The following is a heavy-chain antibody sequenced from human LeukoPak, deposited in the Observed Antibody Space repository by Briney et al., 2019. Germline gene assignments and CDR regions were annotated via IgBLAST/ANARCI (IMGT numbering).Heavy chain of an antibody. CDR1: GFTFNSFA. Sequence: GGSLRLSCAASGFTFNSFAMNWVRQAPGKGLEWVSNISGSGGSSHYADFVKGRCTISRENSKNTLHLQINSVRAEDTAVDYCAKSLGVGGYTRYKGCHQWGEGPVVTVFS. J-gene: IGHJ4*02. V-gene: IGHV3-23*01. D-gene: IGHD3-16*01. CDR2: ISGSGGSS. CDR3: AKSLGVGGYTRYKGCHQ.